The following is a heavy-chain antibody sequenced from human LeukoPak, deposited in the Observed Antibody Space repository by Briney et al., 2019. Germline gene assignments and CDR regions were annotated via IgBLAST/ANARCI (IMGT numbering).Heavy chain of an antibody. J-gene: IGHJ4*02. V-gene: IGHV3-74*01. CDR2: INTDGSST. CDR1: GFTFSSYW. CDR3: ARVLRSHGDLFDY. Sequence: GGSLRLSCAASGFTFSSYWMHWVRQAPVKGLVWVSRINTDGSSTSYADSVKGRFTISRDNAKNTLYLQMNSLRAEDTAVYYCARVLRSHGDLFDYWGQGTLLTVSS. D-gene: IGHD4-17*01.